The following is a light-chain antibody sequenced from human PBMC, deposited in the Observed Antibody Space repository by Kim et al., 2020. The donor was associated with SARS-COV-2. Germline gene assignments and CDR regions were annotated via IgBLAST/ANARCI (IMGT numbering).Light chain of an antibody. V-gene: IGLV2-14*01. J-gene: IGLJ3*02. CDR2: DVT. CDR3: SSYTTSSTWV. Sequence: QSALTQPASVSGSPGQSITISCTGTRSDVGDSKYVSWFQQHPGKAPKVMIYDVTKRPSGVSDRFSGSKSGNTASLTISGLQAEDEADYYCSSYTTSSTWVFGGGTQLTVL. CDR1: RSDVGDSKY.